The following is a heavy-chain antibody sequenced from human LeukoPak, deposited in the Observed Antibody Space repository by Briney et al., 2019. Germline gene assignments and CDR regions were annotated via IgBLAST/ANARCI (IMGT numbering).Heavy chain of an antibody. CDR2: INLSGST. CDR1: GASFSDYY. D-gene: IGHD6-6*01. J-gene: IGHJ2*01. CDR3: ARVDSSSRWYFDL. V-gene: IGHV4-34*01. Sequence: PSETLSLTCAVSGASFSDYYWSWIRQPPGKGLEWIGEINLSGSTNYNPSLESRVTMSLDTSKNQFSLKLSSVTAADTAVYYCARVDSSSRWYFDLWGQGTLVTVSS.